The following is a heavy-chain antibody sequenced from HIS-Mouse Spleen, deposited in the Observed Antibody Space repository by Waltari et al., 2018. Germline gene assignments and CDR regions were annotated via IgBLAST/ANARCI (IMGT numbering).Heavy chain of an antibody. J-gene: IGHJ2*01. D-gene: IGHD7-27*01. Sequence: QVQLQQWGAGLLKPSETLSLTCAVYGGSFSGYYWSWIRQPPGKGLEWTGEINPSGSTNSDPSLTSRVTISGDTSKNPFSRKLSSVTAADTAVYYCARVRTGDPSYWYFDLWGRGTLVTVSS. CDR3: ARVRTGDPSYWYFDL. V-gene: IGHV4-34*01. CDR1: GGSFSGYY. CDR2: INPSGST.